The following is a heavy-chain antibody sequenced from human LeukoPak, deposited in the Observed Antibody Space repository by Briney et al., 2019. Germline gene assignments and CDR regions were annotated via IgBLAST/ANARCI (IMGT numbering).Heavy chain of an antibody. Sequence: PGGSLRLSCAASGFTFSIYAMSCVPQAPGEGLEWVSDISGSGGSTYIADSVKGRFTISRDNSKNTLYLQMNSLRAEDTAVYYCAKDRDAYCDGDCYSEFDYWDQGTLVTVSS. V-gene: IGHV3-23*01. CDR3: AKDRDAYCDGDCYSEFDY. J-gene: IGHJ4*02. D-gene: IGHD2-21*02. CDR1: GFTFSIYA. CDR2: ISGSGGST.